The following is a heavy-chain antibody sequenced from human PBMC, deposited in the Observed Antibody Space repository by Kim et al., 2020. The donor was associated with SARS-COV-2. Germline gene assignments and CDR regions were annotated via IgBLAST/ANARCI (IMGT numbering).Heavy chain of an antibody. CDR1: GFTFSDHY. CDR3: TSPYCSGGSCPVSGINY. J-gene: IGHJ4*02. Sequence: GGSLRLSCAASGFTFSDHYMDWVRQAPGKGLEWVGRSRNKANSYTTDYAASVKGRFTISRDNSKNSLYLQMDSLKTEDTAMYYCTSPYCSGGSCPVSGINYWGQGTLVTVSS. CDR2: SRNKANSYTT. V-gene: IGHV3-72*01. D-gene: IGHD2-15*01.